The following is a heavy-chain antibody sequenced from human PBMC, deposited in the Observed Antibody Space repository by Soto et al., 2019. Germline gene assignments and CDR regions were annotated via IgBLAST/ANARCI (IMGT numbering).Heavy chain of an antibody. Sequence: ASVKVSCKASGYTFTSYAMHWVRQAPGQRLEWMGWINAGNGNTKYSQKFQGRVTITRDTSASTAYMELSSLRSEDTAVYYCASSLEYDIWHGAFDIWGQGTMVTVSS. CDR1: GYTFTSYA. CDR3: ASSLEYDIWHGAFDI. V-gene: IGHV1-3*01. J-gene: IGHJ3*02. CDR2: INAGNGNT. D-gene: IGHD3-9*01.